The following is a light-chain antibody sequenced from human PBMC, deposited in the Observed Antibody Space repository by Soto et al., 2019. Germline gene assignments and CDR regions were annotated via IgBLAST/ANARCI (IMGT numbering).Light chain of an antibody. CDR2: DVS. CDR1: SSDVGGYNY. V-gene: IGLV2-14*03. J-gene: IGLJ2*01. CDR3: SSYTGSSTSVI. Sequence: QSALTQPASVSGSPGQSITISCTGTSSDVGGYNYVSWYQQYPGKAPKVMIYDVSNRPSGVSNRFSGSKSGNTASLTISGLQAEDEADYYCSSYTGSSTSVIFGGGTKLTVL.